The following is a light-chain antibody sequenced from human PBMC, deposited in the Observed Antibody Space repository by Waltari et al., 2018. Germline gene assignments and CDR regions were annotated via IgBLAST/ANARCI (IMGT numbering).Light chain of an antibody. V-gene: IGKV3-11*01. CDR1: QSVDNY. J-gene: IGKJ5*01. Sequence: EIVLTQSPATLSLSPGERVTLSCRASQSVDNYLLWYQQKPGQNPRLLIYGASNRATGIPARFSGSGSGTDFTLTIDSLESEDFAVYYCHQRSNWPITFGQGTRLEIK. CDR3: HQRSNWPIT. CDR2: GAS.